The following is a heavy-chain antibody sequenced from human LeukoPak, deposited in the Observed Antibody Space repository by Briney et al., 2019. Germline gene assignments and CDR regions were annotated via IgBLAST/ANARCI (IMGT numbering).Heavy chain of an antibody. CDR2: INHSGST. V-gene: IGHV4-34*01. J-gene: IGHJ6*02. CDR1: GGSFSGYY. D-gene: IGHD3-9*01. CDR3: ASRLDDILTGYYYKGQYYYYGMDV. Sequence: SETLSLTCAVYGGSFSGYYWSWIRQPPGKGLEWIGEINHSGSTNYNPSLKSRVTISEDTSKNQFSLKLSSVTAADTAVYYCASRLDDILTGYYYKGQYYYYGMDVWGQGTTVTVSS.